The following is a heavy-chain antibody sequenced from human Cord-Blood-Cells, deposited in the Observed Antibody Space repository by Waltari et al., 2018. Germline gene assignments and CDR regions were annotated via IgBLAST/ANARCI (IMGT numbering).Heavy chain of an antibody. J-gene: IGHJ4*02. CDR1: GGSFSGYY. CDR2: INHSGST. D-gene: IGHD3-10*01. CDR3: ARGGSDYYGSGSYLHFDY. V-gene: IGHV4-34*01. Sequence: QVQLQQWGAGLLKPSETLSLTCAVNGGSFSGYYWSWIRQPPGKGLEWIGEINHSGSTNYNPSLKCRVAISVDTAKNQFSRKLSSVTAADTAVYYGARGGSDYYGSGSYLHFDYWGQGTLVTVSS.